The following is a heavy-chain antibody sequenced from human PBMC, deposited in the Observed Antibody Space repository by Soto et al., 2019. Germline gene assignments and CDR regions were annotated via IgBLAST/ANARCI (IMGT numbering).Heavy chain of an antibody. D-gene: IGHD3-3*01. CDR1: GFTFSSYA. Sequence: GGSLRLSCAASGFTFSSYAMSWVRQAPGKGLEWVSAISGSGGSTYYADSVKGRFTISRDNSKNTLYLQMNSLRAEDTAVYYCAKEAIFGVVITVGAFDIWGQGTMVTVSS. CDR2: ISGSGGST. J-gene: IGHJ3*02. V-gene: IGHV3-23*01. CDR3: AKEAIFGVVITVGAFDI.